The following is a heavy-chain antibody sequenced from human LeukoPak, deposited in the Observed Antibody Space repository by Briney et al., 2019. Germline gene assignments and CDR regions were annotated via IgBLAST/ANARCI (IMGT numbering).Heavy chain of an antibody. CDR2: MNPNSGNT. D-gene: IGHD3-10*01. Sequence: GASVKVSCKASGYTFTSYDINWVRQATGQGLEWMGWMNPNSGNTGYAQKFQGRVTMTRNTSISTAYMELSSLRSEDTAVYYCARGPHYYGSGSYPQLWGQGTMVTVSS. J-gene: IGHJ3*01. V-gene: IGHV1-8*01. CDR1: GYTFTSYD. CDR3: ARGPHYYGSGSYPQL.